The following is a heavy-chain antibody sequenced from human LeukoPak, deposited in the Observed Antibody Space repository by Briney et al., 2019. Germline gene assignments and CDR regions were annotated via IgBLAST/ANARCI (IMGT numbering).Heavy chain of an antibody. CDR1: GGTFSSYA. D-gene: IGHD6-19*01. CDR2: IIPIFGTA. J-gene: IGHJ5*02. CDR3: ARGARFIVWQWIDNWFDP. Sequence: GASVKVSCKASGGTFSSYAISWVRQAPGQGLEWMGGIIPIFGTANYGQKFQGRVTITTDESTSTAYMELSSLRSEDTAVYYCARGARFIVWQWIDNWFDPWGQGTLVTVSS. V-gene: IGHV1-69*05.